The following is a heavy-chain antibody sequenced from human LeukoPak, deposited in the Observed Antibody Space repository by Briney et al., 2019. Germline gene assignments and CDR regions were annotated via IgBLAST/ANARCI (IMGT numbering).Heavy chain of an antibody. CDR2: IYTSGTT. D-gene: IGHD3-9*01. J-gene: IGHJ4*02. V-gene: IGHV4-38-2*02. Sequence: SETLSLTCTVSGYSISSGYFWGWMRQPPGKGLEWIGRIYTSGTTNYNPSLKSRVTISVGTSKSQFSLKLSSVTAADTAVYYCAREVSDYDILTGWIDYWGQGALVSVSS. CDR3: AREVSDYDILTGWIDY. CDR1: GYSISSGYF.